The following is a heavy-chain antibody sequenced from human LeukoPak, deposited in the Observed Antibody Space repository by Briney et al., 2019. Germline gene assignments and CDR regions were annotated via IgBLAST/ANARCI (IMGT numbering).Heavy chain of an antibody. V-gene: IGHV3-20*04. Sequence: GGSLRLSRVGSGYKFDDHGMSWVRQAPGKGLEWVSGLTRNGETTAYADSVRGRFTISRDNAKNSLYLQMNSLRAEDTALYYCAKDRSYISLDIWGQGTMVTVSS. CDR1: GYKFDDHG. J-gene: IGHJ3*02. D-gene: IGHD3-10*01. CDR2: LTRNGETT. CDR3: AKDRSYISLDI.